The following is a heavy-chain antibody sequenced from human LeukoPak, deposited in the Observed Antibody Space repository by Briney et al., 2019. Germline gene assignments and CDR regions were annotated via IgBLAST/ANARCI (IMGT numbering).Heavy chain of an antibody. J-gene: IGHJ4*02. Sequence: SVKVSCKASGGTFSSYAISWVRQAPGQGLEWMGGIIPIFGTANYAQKFQGRVTITTDESTSTAYMELSSLRSEDKAVYYCAIRSSGYFRFDYWGQGTLATVSS. CDR1: GGTFSSYA. V-gene: IGHV1-69*05. CDR2: IIPIFGTA. D-gene: IGHD3-22*01. CDR3: AIRSSGYFRFDY.